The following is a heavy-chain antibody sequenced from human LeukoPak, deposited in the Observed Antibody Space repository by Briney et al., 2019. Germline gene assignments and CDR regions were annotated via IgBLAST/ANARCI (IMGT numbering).Heavy chain of an antibody. CDR2: ISSSSSTI. CDR3: ARGGARLSMDRGEKRFYYYYYYMDV. CDR1: GFTFSSYS. D-gene: IGHD3-10*01. V-gene: IGHV3-48*01. J-gene: IGHJ6*03. Sequence: GGSLRLSXAASGFTFSSYSMNWVRQAPGKGLEWISYISSSSSTIDYADSVKGRFTISRDNAKNSLYLQMNSLRAEDTAVYYCARGGARLSMDRGEKRFYYYYYYMDVWGKGTTVTVSS.